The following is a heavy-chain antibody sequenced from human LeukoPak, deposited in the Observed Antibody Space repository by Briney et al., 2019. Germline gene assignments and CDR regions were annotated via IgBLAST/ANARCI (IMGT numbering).Heavy chain of an antibody. CDR3: ARVRYCSGGSCPNAFDI. D-gene: IGHD2-15*01. CDR2: ISSSGSTI. J-gene: IGHJ4*02. Sequence: GGSLRLSCAASGFTFSSYEMNWVRQAPGKGLEWVSYISSSGSTIYYADSVKGRFTISRDNAKNSLYLQMNSLRAEDTALYYCARVRYCSGGSCPNAFDIWGQGTLVTVSS. CDR1: GFTFSSYE. V-gene: IGHV3-48*03.